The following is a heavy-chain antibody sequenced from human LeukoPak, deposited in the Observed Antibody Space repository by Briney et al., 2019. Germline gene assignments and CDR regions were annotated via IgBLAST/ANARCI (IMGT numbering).Heavy chain of an antibody. CDR1: GFSFSGYT. Sequence: GGPLRLSCTASGFSFSGYTINWVRQAPGRGLEWVSSISPSSHYIYYADSVKGRFTISRDNAKNSLYLQMHSLRAEDTAVYYCARGRGCSSMSCYPDFWGQGSLVTVSS. J-gene: IGHJ4*02. V-gene: IGHV3-21*01. CDR3: ARGRGCSSMSCYPDF. CDR2: ISPSSHYI. D-gene: IGHD2-2*01.